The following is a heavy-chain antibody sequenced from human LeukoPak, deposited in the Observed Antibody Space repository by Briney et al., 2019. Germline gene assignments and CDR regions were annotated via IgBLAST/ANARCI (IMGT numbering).Heavy chain of an antibody. CDR1: GFIVSSNY. CDR2: LYSGGTT. J-gene: IGHJ4*02. V-gene: IGHV3-53*01. Sequence: GGSLRLSCAASGFIVSSNYMSWVRQAPGKGLEWVSVLYSGGTTYYADSVKGRFTISRDNSKNTLYLQMNSLRAEDTAVYYCARGLLGSTGYPVPFDYWGQGTLVTVSS. D-gene: IGHD5-12*01. CDR3: ARGLLGSTGYPVPFDY.